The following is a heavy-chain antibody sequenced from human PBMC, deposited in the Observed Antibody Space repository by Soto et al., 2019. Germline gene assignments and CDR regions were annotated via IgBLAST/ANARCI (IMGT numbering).Heavy chain of an antibody. D-gene: IGHD3-10*01. J-gene: IGHJ4*02. Sequence: PXQTLSLTWAISGYSVSSNSAAWNLIRQSPSRGLEWLGRTYYRSKWYNDYAVSVKSRITINPDTSKNQFSLQLNSVTPEDTAVYYCARVLEVRGVMTIDYWGQGTLVTVSS. V-gene: IGHV6-1*01. CDR1: GYSVSSNSAA. CDR3: ARVLEVRGVMTIDY. CDR2: TYYRSKWYN.